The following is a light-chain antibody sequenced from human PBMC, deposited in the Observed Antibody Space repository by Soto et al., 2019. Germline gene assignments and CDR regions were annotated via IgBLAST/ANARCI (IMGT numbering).Light chain of an antibody. V-gene: IGKV1-9*01. CDR1: QGISSY. CDR3: QQLNSYPLT. Sequence: QLTQSPSSLSASVGDRVTITCRASQGISSYLAWYQQKPGKAPKLLIYAASTLQSGVPSRFSGSGSGTDFTLTISSLQPEDFATYYCQQLNSYPLTVGGGTKVEIK. CDR2: AAS. J-gene: IGKJ4*01.